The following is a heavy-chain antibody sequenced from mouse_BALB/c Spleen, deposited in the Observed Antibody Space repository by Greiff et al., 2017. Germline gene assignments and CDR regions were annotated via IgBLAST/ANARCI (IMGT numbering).Heavy chain of an antibody. CDR3: ARFGSTMITTYAMDY. D-gene: IGHD2-4*01. CDR2: ILPGSGST. J-gene: IGHJ4*01. Sequence: QVQLQQSGAELMKPGASVKISCKATGYTFSSYWIEWVKQRPGHGLEWIGEILPGSGSTNYNEKFKGKATFTADTSSNTAYMQLSSLTSEDSAVYYCARFGSTMITTYAMDYWGQGTSVTVSS. CDR1: GYTFSSYW. V-gene: IGHV1-9*01.